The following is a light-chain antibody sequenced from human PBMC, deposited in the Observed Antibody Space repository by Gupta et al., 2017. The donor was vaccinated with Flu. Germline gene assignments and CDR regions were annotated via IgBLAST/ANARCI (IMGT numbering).Light chain of an antibody. Sequence: DIVMTQSPLSLPVTPGEPASIACRSSQSLLHRTGYNYLDWYSQKPGQSPQLLIYFGSNRASGVPDRFNDRGSVTDFTLTISRVEGDDVVVHYCNQALPTPWTFGQGTRVEIK. CDR3: NQALPTPWT. CDR2: FGS. CDR1: QSLLHRTGYNY. V-gene: IGKV2-28*01. J-gene: IGKJ1*01.